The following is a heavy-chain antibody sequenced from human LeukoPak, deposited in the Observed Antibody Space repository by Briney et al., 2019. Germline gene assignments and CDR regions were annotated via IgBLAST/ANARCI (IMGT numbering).Heavy chain of an antibody. Sequence: ASVKVSCKASGYTFTSYDINWVRQATGQGLEWMGWMNPNSGNTGYAQKFQGRVTMTRNTSISTAYMELSSLRSEDTAVYYCARGRTVLERQDYWGQGTLVTVSS. CDR3: ARGRTVLERQDY. D-gene: IGHD1-1*01. J-gene: IGHJ4*02. CDR1: GYTFTSYD. V-gene: IGHV1-8*01. CDR2: MNPNSGNT.